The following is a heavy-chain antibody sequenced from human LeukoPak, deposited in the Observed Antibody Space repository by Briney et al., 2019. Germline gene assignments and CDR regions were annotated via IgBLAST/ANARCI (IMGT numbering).Heavy chain of an antibody. J-gene: IGHJ4*02. CDR1: GFTFSNYA. CDR3: ASEYCTNDVCYSGGFDY. CDR2: ISYNGSSK. D-gene: IGHD2-8*01. Sequence: PGVSLRLSCAASGFTFSNYAMHWVRQAPGNGLEWVAVISYNGSSKYYADSVKGRFTISRDNSKNTVYMQMNSLRAEDSAVYYCASEYCTNDVCYSGGFDYWGQGTLVTVSS. V-gene: IGHV3-30-3*01.